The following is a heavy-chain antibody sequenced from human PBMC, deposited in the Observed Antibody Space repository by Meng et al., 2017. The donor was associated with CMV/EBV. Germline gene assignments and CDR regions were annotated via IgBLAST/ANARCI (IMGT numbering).Heavy chain of an antibody. CDR1: GGTFSSYV. J-gene: IGHJ3*02. Sequence: SVKVSCKASGGTFSSYVINWVRQAPGQGLECMGGIIPTVGTANYAQKFQGRVTINTDESMNTVYMELSSLRSEDTAVYYCARARSNVYYYDSSGGRDAPDIWGQGTMVTVSS. CDR2: IIPTVGTA. V-gene: IGHV1-69*05. D-gene: IGHD3-22*01. CDR3: ARARSNVYYYDSSGGRDAPDI.